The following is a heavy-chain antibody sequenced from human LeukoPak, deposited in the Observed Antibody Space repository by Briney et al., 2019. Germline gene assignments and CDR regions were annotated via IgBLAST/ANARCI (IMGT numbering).Heavy chain of an antibody. CDR2: INPNSGGT. V-gene: IGHV1-2*02. Sequence: ASVKVSCKASGYTFTGHFMHWVRQAPGQGLEWMGWINPNSGGTIYAQKFQGRVTMTRDTSISTVYMELSRLRSDDTAVYYCARVIMIDAFDIWGQGTMVTVSS. J-gene: IGHJ3*02. CDR3: ARVIMIDAFDI. CDR1: GYTFTGHF. D-gene: IGHD2-8*01.